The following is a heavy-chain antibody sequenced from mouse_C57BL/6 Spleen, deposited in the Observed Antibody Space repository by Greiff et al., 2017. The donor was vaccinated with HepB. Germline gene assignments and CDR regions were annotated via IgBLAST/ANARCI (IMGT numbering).Heavy chain of an antibody. CDR2: IYPGSGST. V-gene: IGHV1-55*01. CDR1: GYTFTSYW. D-gene: IGHD2-12*01. CDR3: ARSLIRRPHYYAMDY. Sequence: QVQLQQPGAELVKPGASVKMSCKASGYTFTSYWITWVKQRPGQGLEWIGDIYPGSGSTNYNEKFKSKATLTVDTSSSTAYMQLSSLTAEDSAVYYCARSLIRRPHYYAMDYWGQGTSVTVSS. J-gene: IGHJ4*01.